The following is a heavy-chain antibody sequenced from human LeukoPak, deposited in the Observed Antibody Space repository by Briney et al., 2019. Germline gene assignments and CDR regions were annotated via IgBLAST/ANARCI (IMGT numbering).Heavy chain of an antibody. CDR3: ARGTFPSTYYYGSGSYLSYYSYYYMDV. J-gene: IGHJ6*03. D-gene: IGHD3-10*01. CDR1: GGTFSSYA. V-gene: IGHV1-69*13. Sequence: SVKVSCKASGGTFSSYAISWVRQAPGQGLEWMGGIIPIFGTANYAQKFQGRVTITADESTSTAYMELSSLRSEDTAVYYCARGTFPSTYYYGSGSYLSYYSYYYMDVWGKGTTVTISS. CDR2: IIPIFGTA.